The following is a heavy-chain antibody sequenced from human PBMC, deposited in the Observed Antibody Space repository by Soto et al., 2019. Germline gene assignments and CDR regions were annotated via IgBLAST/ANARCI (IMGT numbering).Heavy chain of an antibody. CDR3: ARVAGYGSGRKHFDN. D-gene: IGHD3-10*01. CDR2: INPNSGGT. V-gene: IGHV1-2*04. J-gene: IGHJ4*03. CDR1: GYTFTGYY. Sequence: ASVKVSCKASGYTFTGYYMHWVRQAPGQGLEWMGWINPNSGGTNYAQKFQGWVTMTRDTSISTAYMELSRLRSDDTAVYYCARVAGYGSGRKHFDNWGQGTPVTVSS.